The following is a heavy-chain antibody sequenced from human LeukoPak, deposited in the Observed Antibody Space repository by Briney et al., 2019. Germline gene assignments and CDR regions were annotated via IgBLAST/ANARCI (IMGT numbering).Heavy chain of an antibody. CDR2: IKEDGSEK. V-gene: IGHV3-7*01. J-gene: IGHJ6*04. CDR3: AKGVDV. Sequence: GSLRLSCAASGFTFRGYGMNWVRQAPGKGLEWVANIKEDGSEKYYVDSVKGRFTISRDNARNSLFLQMNSLRAEDTAVYYCAKGVDVWGKGTTVTVSS. CDR1: GFTFRGYG.